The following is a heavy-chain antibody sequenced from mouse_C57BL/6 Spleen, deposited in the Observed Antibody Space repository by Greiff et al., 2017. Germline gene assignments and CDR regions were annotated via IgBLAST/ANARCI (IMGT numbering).Heavy chain of an antibody. D-gene: IGHD2-12*01. J-gene: IGHJ1*03. CDR3: VRDYDLYFDV. V-gene: IGHV10-3*01. Sequence: EVKLQESGGGLVQPKGSLKLSCAASGFTFNTYAMHWVRQAPGKGLEWVAGIRSKSSNYATYYADSVKDRFTISRDDSQSMLYLQMNNLKTEDTAMYYCVRDYDLYFDVWGTGTTVTVSS. CDR1: GFTFNTYA. CDR2: IRSKSSNYAT.